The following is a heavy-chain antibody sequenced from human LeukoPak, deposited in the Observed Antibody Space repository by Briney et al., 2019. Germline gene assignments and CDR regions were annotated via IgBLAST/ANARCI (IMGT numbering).Heavy chain of an antibody. CDR3: AKDSSSIAAPFDY. D-gene: IGHD6-6*01. CDR1: GFNFNNYG. CDR2: IWSDGSNE. J-gene: IGHJ4*02. Sequence: PGGSLRLSCAASGFNFNNYGFHWVRQAPGKGLEWLSIIWSDGSNEEYADSVKGRFTISRDNSKNTLYLQMNSPRAEDTAVYYCAKDSSSIAAPFDYWGQGTLVTVSS. V-gene: IGHV3-33*06.